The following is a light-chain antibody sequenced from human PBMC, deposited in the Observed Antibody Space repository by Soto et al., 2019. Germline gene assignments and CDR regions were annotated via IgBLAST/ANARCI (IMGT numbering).Light chain of an antibody. CDR3: SSYTDSTNYV. Sequence: QSALTQPASVSGAPGQSITISSTGTSSDVGTRNFVSWYQQHPGKAPKLMIYQVTNRPSGVSNRFSGSKSGNTASLTISGLQAEDEADYYCSSYTDSTNYVFGTGTKVTVL. V-gene: IGLV2-14*01. CDR2: QVT. J-gene: IGLJ1*01. CDR1: SSDVGTRNF.